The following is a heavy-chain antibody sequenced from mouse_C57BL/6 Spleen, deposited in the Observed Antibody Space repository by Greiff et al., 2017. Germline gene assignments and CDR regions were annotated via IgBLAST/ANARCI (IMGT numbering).Heavy chain of an antibody. CDR3: ARWVLRRGYFDY. Sequence: EVMLVESGGDLVKPGGSLKLSCAASGFTFSSYGMSWVRQTPDKRLEWVATISSGGSYTYYPDSVKGRFTISRDNAKNTLYLQMSSLKSEDTAMYYCARWVLRRGYFDYWGQGTTLTVSS. V-gene: IGHV5-6*01. CDR1: GFTFSSYG. CDR2: ISSGGSYT. D-gene: IGHD1-1*01. J-gene: IGHJ2*01.